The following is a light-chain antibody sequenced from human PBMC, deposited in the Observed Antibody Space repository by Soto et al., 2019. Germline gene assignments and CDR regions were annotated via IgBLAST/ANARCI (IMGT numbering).Light chain of an antibody. J-gene: IGLJ2*01. Sequence: QLVLTQSPSASASLGASVKLTCTLSSGHSSYDIAWHQQQPEKGPRYLMKLNSDGSHSKGDVIPDRFSGSSSGAERYLTIAILQSEDEADYYCQNWGTGIQVFGGGTKLTVL. CDR2: LNSDGSH. CDR1: SGHSSYD. V-gene: IGLV4-69*01. CDR3: QNWGTGIQV.